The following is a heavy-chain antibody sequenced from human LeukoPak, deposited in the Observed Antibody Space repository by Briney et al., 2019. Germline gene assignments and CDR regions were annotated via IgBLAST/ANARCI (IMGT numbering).Heavy chain of an antibody. D-gene: IGHD1-26*01. J-gene: IGHJ6*03. V-gene: IGHV4-4*07. Sequence: SETLSLTCTVSVGSINNYYWSWIRQPAGKGLEWIGRIYTSGSTNYNPSLKSRVTMSVDTSKNQFSLKLSSVTAADTAVYYCARDRGIVGASEDVYYYYYMDVWGKGTTVTISS. CDR2: IYTSGST. CDR3: ARDRGIVGASEDVYYYYYMDV. CDR1: VGSINNYY.